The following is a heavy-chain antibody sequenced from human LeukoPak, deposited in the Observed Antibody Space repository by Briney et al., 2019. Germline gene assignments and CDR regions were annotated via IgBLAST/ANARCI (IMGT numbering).Heavy chain of an antibody. J-gene: IGHJ4*02. Sequence: GGSLRLSCAASGFTFSDYYMSWIRQAPGKGLEWVSYISSSGSTIYYADSVKGRFTISRDNAENSLYLQMNSLRAEDTAVYYCARRLGGRYCSSTSCHIDYWGQGTLVTVSS. D-gene: IGHD2-2*02. CDR3: ARRLGGRYCSSTSCHIDY. V-gene: IGHV3-11*01. CDR2: ISSSGSTI. CDR1: GFTFSDYY.